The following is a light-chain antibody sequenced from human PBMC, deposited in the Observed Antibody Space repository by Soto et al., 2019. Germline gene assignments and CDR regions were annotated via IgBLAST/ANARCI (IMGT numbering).Light chain of an antibody. Sequence: QSALTQPASVSGSPGQSITISCTGSSSDIGAYDYVSWYQQRPVKAPKLMIFDVTNRPSGVSDRFSGSKSGNTASLTISGLQTEDEADYYCSSYTSSSTPYVFGTGNKLTVL. V-gene: IGLV2-14*01. CDR2: DVT. CDR3: SSYTSSSTPYV. CDR1: SSDIGAYDY. J-gene: IGLJ1*01.